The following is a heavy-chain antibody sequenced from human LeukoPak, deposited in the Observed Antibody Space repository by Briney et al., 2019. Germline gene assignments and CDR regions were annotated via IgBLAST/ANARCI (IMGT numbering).Heavy chain of an antibody. J-gene: IGHJ3*02. D-gene: IGHD6-6*01. CDR2: IYSGGST. CDR3: ARDSSSLDAFDI. CDR1: GFTVSSNY. V-gene: IGHV3-53*01. Sequence: GGSLRLSCAASGFTVSSNYMSWVRQAPGKGLEWVSVIYSGGSTYYADSVKGRFTISRDNAKNTLYLQMNSLRAEGTAVYYCARDSSSLDAFDIWGQGTMVTVSS.